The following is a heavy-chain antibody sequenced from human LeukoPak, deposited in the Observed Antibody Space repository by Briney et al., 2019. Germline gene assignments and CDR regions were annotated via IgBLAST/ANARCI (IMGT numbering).Heavy chain of an antibody. CDR3: AKDAYLGSGT. D-gene: IGHD3-10*01. J-gene: IGHJ5*02. Sequence: GESLRLSCAASGFTFNTYGMHWLRQAPGKGLEWVAFIRTDGSYTYHADSVKGRFTISRDNSKNRLFLQMNSLRPEDTAVYYCAKDAYLGSGTWGQGTLVTVSS. CDR2: IRTDGSYT. V-gene: IGHV3-30*02. CDR1: GFTFNTYG.